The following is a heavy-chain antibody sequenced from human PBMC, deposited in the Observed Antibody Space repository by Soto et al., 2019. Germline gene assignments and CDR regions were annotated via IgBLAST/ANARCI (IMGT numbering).Heavy chain of an antibody. CDR3: GREYFDFWSGAFQWVDP. CDR1: GGSISSGGYS. J-gene: IGHJ5*02. D-gene: IGHD3-3*01. CDR2: IYHSGST. V-gene: IGHV4-30-2*01. Sequence: SETLSLTCAVSGGSISSGGYSWSWIRQPPXKGLEWIGYIYHSGSTNYNPSLKSRVTISVDRSKNQFSLKLSSVTAADTAVYYCGREYFDFWSGAFQWVDPWGQGTRVTVSS.